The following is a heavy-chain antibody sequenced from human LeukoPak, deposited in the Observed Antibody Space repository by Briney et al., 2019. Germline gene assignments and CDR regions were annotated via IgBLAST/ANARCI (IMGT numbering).Heavy chain of an antibody. J-gene: IGHJ4*02. Sequence: HPGGSLRLSCAASGFTFSNYAMSWVRQAPGKGLEWVSGLSGSGGDTYYADSVKGRFTISRDNPRNTVYLQMNSLRAEDTAVYYCVKADSGYDLLFDYWGQGTLVTVSS. CDR1: GFTFSNYA. CDR3: VKADSGYDLLFDY. CDR2: LSGSGGDT. D-gene: IGHD5-12*01. V-gene: IGHV3-23*01.